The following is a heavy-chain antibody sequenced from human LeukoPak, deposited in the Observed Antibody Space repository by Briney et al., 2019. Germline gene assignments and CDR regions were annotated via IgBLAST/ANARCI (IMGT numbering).Heavy chain of an antibody. CDR2: LYPGDSDT. Sequence: GESLKISCQTSGYSFTTYWIGWVRQQPGRGLEWIGILYPGDSDTRYHPSFQGQVTMSADKSISTAYLQWSSLKASDTAMYYCARPVAGTTYHFDYWGRGTLVTVSS. D-gene: IGHD6-19*01. J-gene: IGHJ4*02. CDR1: GYSFTTYW. V-gene: IGHV5-51*01. CDR3: ARPVAGTTYHFDY.